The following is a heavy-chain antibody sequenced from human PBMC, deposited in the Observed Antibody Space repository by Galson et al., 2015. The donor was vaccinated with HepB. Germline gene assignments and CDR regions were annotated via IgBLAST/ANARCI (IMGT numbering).Heavy chain of an antibody. D-gene: IGHD2-15*01. V-gene: IGHV1-46*01. Sequence: SATVSCKASGHTFTTYYMHWPRPAPGQGLEWLGLVNPSGGTTRYAQKFPGTAAMTRHTSTRPVPTELSSLRSEDTAVYYCARAGHCSGDRCYNWFDPWGQGTLVTVSS. J-gene: IGHJ5*02. CDR1: GHTFTTYY. CDR2: VNPSGGTT. CDR3: ARAGHCSGDRCYNWFDP.